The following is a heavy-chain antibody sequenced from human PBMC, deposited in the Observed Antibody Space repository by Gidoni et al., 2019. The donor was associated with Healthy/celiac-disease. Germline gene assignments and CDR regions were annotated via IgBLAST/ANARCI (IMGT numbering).Heavy chain of an antibody. CDR2: ISGIGGST. D-gene: IGHD1-26*01. V-gene: IGHV3-23*01. CDR3: AKDRWGATIY. Sequence: EVQLLESGGGLVQPGGSLRLSCAAAGFTFSSFAMSWVRQAPGKGLEWVSAISGIGGSTSYADSVKGRFTISRDNSKNTLYLQMTSLRAEDTAVYYCAKDRWGATIYWGQGTLVTVSS. J-gene: IGHJ4*02. CDR1: GFTFSSFA.